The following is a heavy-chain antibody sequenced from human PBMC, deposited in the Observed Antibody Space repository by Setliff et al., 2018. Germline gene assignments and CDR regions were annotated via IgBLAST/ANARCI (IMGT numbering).Heavy chain of an antibody. Sequence: GGSLRLSCTVYGFNFNKYWMYWVRQAPGKGLEWVSRINGDATSAHYADSVKGRFTISRDNARNALYLQMVSLRGEDTGVYFCAALDWGENFYNVDVWGKGTTVTVSS. CDR2: INGDATSA. J-gene: IGHJ6*03. V-gene: IGHV3-74*01. CDR3: AALDWGENFYNVDV. CDR1: GFNFNKYW. D-gene: IGHD7-27*01.